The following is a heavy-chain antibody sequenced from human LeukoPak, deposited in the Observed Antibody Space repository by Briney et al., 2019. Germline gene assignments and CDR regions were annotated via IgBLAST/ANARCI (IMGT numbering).Heavy chain of an antibody. CDR1: GYTFTSYG. V-gene: IGHV1-69*04. CDR2: IIPILGIA. Sequence: SVKVSCKASGYTFTSYGISWVRQAPGQGLEWMGRIIPILGIANYAQKFQGRVTITADKSTSTAYMELSSLRSEDTAVYYCARIEAGIGYSSGWSPRAYYYYGMDVWGQGTTVTVSS. J-gene: IGHJ6*02. CDR3: ARIEAGIGYSSGWSPRAYYYYGMDV. D-gene: IGHD6-19*01.